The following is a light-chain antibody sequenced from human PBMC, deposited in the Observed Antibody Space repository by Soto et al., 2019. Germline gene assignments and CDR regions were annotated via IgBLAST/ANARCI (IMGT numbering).Light chain of an antibody. CDR1: QSVSSSY. Sequence: EIVLTQSPGTLSLSPGQRATLSCRASQSVSSSYLAWYQQKPGQAPRLLIYGASSRATGIPDRFSGSGSGKDFTLTISRLEPEDFAVYYCQQYGSSPRITFGRGPKVDIK. J-gene: IGKJ3*01. CDR3: QQYGSSPRIT. V-gene: IGKV3-20*01. CDR2: GAS.